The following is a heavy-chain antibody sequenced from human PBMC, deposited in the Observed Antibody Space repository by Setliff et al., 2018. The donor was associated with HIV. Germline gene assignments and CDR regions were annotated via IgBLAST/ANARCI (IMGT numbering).Heavy chain of an antibody. V-gene: IGHV4-38-2*02. D-gene: IGHD1-1*01. J-gene: IGHJ4*02. CDR3: ARYVSTGFYFDF. CDR2: IHHSGIT. CDR1: GYSISSGXY. Sequence: SETLSLTCSVFGYSISSGXYWSWVRQPPGKGPEWIATIHHSGITYYNPSLESRVSISVDTSKNQFSVNLYSVTAADTAIYSCARYVSTGFYFDFWGQGMLVTVSS.